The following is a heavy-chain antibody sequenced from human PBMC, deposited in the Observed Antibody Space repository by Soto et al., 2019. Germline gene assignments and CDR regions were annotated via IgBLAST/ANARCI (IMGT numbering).Heavy chain of an antibody. V-gene: IGHV4-61*03. D-gene: IGHD2-8*01. CDR3: ARVVHPGRVLRTPSHWYFDL. CDR1: GGSVSSGNYY. Sequence: KASETLSLTCTVSGGSVSSGNYYWSWIRQPPGKGLEWIGYIYSSGSTNYNPFLKSRVTISVDTSKRHFSLKLSSVTAADTAVYYCARVVHPGRVLRTPSHWYFDLWGRGTLVTVSS. J-gene: IGHJ2*01. CDR2: IYSSGST.